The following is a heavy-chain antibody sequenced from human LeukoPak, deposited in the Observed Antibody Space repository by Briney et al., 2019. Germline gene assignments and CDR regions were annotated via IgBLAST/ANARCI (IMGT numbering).Heavy chain of an antibody. V-gene: IGHV4-59*11. Sequence: PSETLSLTCTVSGGSISSHYWSWIRQPPGKGLEWIGYIYYSGSTNYNPSLKSRVTISVDTSKNQFSPKLSSVTAADTAVYYCARRVGGNYYGSGSYYEDVWGKGTTVTVSS. D-gene: IGHD3-10*01. CDR3: ARRVGGNYYGSGSYYEDV. J-gene: IGHJ6*04. CDR1: GGSISSHY. CDR2: IYYSGST.